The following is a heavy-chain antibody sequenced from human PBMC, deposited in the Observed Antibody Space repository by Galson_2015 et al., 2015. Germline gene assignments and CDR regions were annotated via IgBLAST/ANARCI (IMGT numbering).Heavy chain of an antibody. D-gene: IGHD4/OR15-4a*01. J-gene: IGHJ4*02. CDR2: NFWNDDK. V-gene: IGHV2-5*01. Sequence: PALVKPTQTLSLTCTFSGFSLSATAAGVGWIRQPPGKALEWLAHNFWNDDKKYSPSLKSRLTITKDTSKNQVVLTVTNLDPVDTATYYCAHLTSNGCCFDYWGQGTLVTVSS. CDR3: AHLTSNGCCFDY. CDR1: GFSLSATAAG.